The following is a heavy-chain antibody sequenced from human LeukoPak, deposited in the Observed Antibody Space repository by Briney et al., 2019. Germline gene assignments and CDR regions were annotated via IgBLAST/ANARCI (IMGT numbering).Heavy chain of an antibody. CDR2: IKQDGSEK. Sequence: PGGSLRLSCAASGFTFSSYWMSWVRQAPGKGLEWVANIKQDGSEKYYVDSVKGRFTISRDNAKNSLYLQMNSLRAEDTAVYYCARVGYLFYYYYGMDVWGQGTTVTVSS. J-gene: IGHJ6*02. CDR1: GFTFSSYW. V-gene: IGHV3-7*01. CDR3: ARVGYLFYYYYGMDV. D-gene: IGHD5-12*01.